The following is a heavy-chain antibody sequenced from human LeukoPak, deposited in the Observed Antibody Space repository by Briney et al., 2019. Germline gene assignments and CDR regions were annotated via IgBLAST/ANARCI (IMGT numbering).Heavy chain of an antibody. CDR2: IIPIFGTA. J-gene: IGHJ3*02. CDR3: ATPSPGYCSSTSCPSVVAFDI. CDR1: GGTFSSYA. Sequence: ASVKVSCKASGGTFSSYAISWVRQAPGQGLEWMGGIIPIFGTANYAQKFQGRVTITTDESTSTAYMELSSLRSEDTAVYYCATPSPGYCSSTSCPSVVAFDIWGQGTMVTVSS. V-gene: IGHV1-69*05. D-gene: IGHD2-2*01.